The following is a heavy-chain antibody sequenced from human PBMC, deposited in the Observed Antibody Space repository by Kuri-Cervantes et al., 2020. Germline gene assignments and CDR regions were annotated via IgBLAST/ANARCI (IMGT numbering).Heavy chain of an antibody. Sequence: GESLKISCAASGFTFSSYAMHWVRQAPGKGLEWVSAISGSDGSTYYADSVKGRFTISRDNSKNTLYLQMSSLRAEDTAVYYCAKGGSTSGYAPLDYWGQGTLVTVSS. CDR2: ISGSDGST. D-gene: IGHD2-2*01. CDR3: AKGGSTSGYAPLDY. V-gene: IGHV3-23*01. J-gene: IGHJ4*02. CDR1: GFTFSSYA.